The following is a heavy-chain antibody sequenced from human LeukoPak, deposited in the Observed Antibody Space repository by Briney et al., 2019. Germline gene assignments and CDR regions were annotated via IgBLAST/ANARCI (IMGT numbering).Heavy chain of an antibody. CDR1: GYTFTSYG. J-gene: IGHJ5*02. Sequence: ASVKVSCKASGYTFTSYGISWVRQAPGQGLEWMGWINPNSGGTNYAQKFQGRVTMTRDTSISTAYMELSRLRSDDTAVYYCARAPSAWFDPWGQGTLVTVSS. CDR2: INPNSGGT. CDR3: ARAPSAWFDP. V-gene: IGHV1-2*02.